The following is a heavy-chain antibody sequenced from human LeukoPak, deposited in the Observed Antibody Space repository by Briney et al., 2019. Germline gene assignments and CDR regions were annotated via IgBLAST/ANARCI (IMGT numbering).Heavy chain of an antibody. J-gene: IGHJ6*03. CDR2: INHSGST. CDR3: ARLRGVTNIYYYYMDV. Sequence: PSETLSLTCAVYGGSFSAYYWSWIPQPPRKGLEWIWQINHSGSTNYNPSLKSRVTISVDTSKNQFSLKLSSVTAADTAVYYCARLRGVTNIYYYYMDVWGKGTTVTVSS. D-gene: IGHD3-10*01. V-gene: IGHV4-34*01. CDR1: GGSFSAYY.